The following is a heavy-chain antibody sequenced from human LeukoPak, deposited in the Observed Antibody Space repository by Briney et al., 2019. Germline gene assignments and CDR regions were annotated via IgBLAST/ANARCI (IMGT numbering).Heavy chain of an antibody. CDR1: GFTFSSYG. CDR3: AREPPSCGGDCYDY. CDR2: ISDSGNAI. Sequence: PGRSLRLSCAASGFTFSSYGMHWVRQAPGKGLEWVSYISDSGNAIYYADSVKGRFTISRDNAKNSLYLQMNSLRAEDTAVYYCAREPPSCGGDCYDYWGQGTLVTVSS. D-gene: IGHD2-21*01. V-gene: IGHV3-48*04. J-gene: IGHJ4*02.